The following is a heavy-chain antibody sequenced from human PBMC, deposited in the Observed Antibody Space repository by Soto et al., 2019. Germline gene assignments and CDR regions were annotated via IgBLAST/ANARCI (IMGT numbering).Heavy chain of an antibody. Sequence: PSETLSLTCTVSGGSISRGGYYWSWIRQHPGKGLEWIGYIYYSGSTYYNPSLKSRVTISVDTSKNQFSLKLSSVTAADTAVYYCARDHTISPGMDVWGQGTTVTVSS. CDR3: ARDHTISPGMDV. V-gene: IGHV4-31*03. CDR2: IYYSGST. J-gene: IGHJ6*02. D-gene: IGHD2-2*01. CDR1: GGSISRGGYY.